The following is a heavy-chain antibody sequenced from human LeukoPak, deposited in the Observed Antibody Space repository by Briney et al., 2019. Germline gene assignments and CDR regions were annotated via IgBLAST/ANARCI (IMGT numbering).Heavy chain of an antibody. V-gene: IGHV3-48*03. Sequence: PGGSLRLSCAASAFTFSTYAMNWVRQAPGKGLEWVSYISSSGTTIYYADSVKGRFTISRDNAKNSLYLQMNSLRAEDTAVYYCAHLEMAAWIVEDYWGQGTLVTVSS. CDR1: AFTFSTYA. D-gene: IGHD5-24*01. J-gene: IGHJ4*02. CDR2: ISSSGTTI. CDR3: AHLEMAAWIVEDY.